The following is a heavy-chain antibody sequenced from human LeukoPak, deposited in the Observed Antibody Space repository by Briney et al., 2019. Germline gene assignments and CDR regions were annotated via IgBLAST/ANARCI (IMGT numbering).Heavy chain of an antibody. CDR3: ARGRWVATNQAYYFDD. CDR2: INSNSGRT. J-gene: IGHJ4*02. V-gene: IGHV1-2*02. CDR1: GYTFTGYY. Sequence: ASAKVSCKASGYTFTGYYFHWVRQAPGQGLEWMGWINSNSGRTNYAQMFQGRVTMTRDTSITTAYMELSSLRSEDMGVYYCARGRWVATNQAYYFDDWGQGTLVTVSS. D-gene: IGHD5-12*01.